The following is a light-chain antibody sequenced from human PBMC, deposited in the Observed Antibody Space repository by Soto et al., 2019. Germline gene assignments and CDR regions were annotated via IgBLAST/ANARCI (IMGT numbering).Light chain of an antibody. CDR1: QGISSC. Sequence: DIQLTQSPSSLSASVGDRVTITCRVSQGISSCLNWYRQKPGKVRKVLIYSASNLQSGVPSRFXGNGSGTDFTLTIRSLQPEDVETYSGQRTYSAPLVTFGQGTRLVIK. CDR2: SAS. CDR3: QRTYSAPLVT. V-gene: IGKV1-27*01. J-gene: IGKJ5*01.